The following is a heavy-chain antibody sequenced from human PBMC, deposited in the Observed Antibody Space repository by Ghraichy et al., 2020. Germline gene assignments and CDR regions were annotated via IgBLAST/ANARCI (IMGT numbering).Heavy chain of an antibody. D-gene: IGHD6-13*01. J-gene: IGHJ6*02. Sequence: SCAASGFTFSSYAMSWVRQAPGKGLEWVSAISGSGGSTYYADSVKGRFTISRDNSKNTLYLQMNSLRAEDTAVYYCAKVKQQLVNYYYYGMDVWGQGTTVTVSS. CDR3: AKVKQQLVNYYYYGMDV. CDR1: GFTFSSYA. V-gene: IGHV3-23*01. CDR2: ISGSGGST.